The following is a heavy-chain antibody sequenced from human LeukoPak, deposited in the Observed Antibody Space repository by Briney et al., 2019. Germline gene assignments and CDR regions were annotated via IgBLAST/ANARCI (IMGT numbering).Heavy chain of an antibody. Sequence: GGSLRLSCTASGFTFGDYAMSWVRQAPGKGLEWVGFIRSKAYGGTTEYAASVKGRFTISRDDSKSIAYLQMNSLNTEDTAVYYCTRGGYYDSSGYPGFDYWGQGTLVTVSS. J-gene: IGHJ4*02. CDR2: IRSKAYGGTT. CDR3: TRGGYYDSSGYPGFDY. V-gene: IGHV3-49*04. CDR1: GFTFGDYA. D-gene: IGHD3-22*01.